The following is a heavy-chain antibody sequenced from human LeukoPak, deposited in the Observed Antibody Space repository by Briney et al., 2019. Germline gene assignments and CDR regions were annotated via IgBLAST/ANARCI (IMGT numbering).Heavy chain of an antibody. Sequence: GGSLRLSCVASGFSFSSYPMNWVRQAPGKGLEWVSGISWNSGSIGYADSVKGRFTISRDNAKNSLYLQMNSLRAEDTAVYYCARFRTWGDKAFDYWGQGTLVTVSS. CDR3: ARFRTWGDKAFDY. D-gene: IGHD2-21*02. J-gene: IGHJ4*02. CDR1: GFSFSSYP. V-gene: IGHV3-9*01. CDR2: ISWNSGSI.